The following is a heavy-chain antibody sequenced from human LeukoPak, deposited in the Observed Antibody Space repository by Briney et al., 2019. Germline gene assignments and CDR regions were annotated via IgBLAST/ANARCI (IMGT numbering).Heavy chain of an antibody. CDR2: INPNRAVT. D-gene: IGHD2-15*01. V-gene: IGHV1-2*02. CDR3: ARDYGFLPRYCSGDNCYSDVGDF. CDR1: GYTFTSYY. Sequence: ASVKVSCKASGYTFTSYYIHWVRQAPGQGPEWMGWINPNRAVTNYAQKFQGRVTMTSDTSITTAYMELGRLRSEETAVYYCARDYGFLPRYCSGDNCYSDVGDFWGQGTLVTVSS. J-gene: IGHJ4*02.